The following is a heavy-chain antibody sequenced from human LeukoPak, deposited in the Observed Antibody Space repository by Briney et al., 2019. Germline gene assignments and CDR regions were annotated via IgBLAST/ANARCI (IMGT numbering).Heavy chain of an antibody. CDR1: GYTFTTFG. CDR3: ARLGSDCGGGNCY. CDR2: INTYNGNT. D-gene: IGHD2-15*01. Sequence: ASVKVSCKASGYTFTTFGITWVRQAPGQGLEWMGWINTYNGNTNYAQNLQGRVTMTTDTSTSTAYMGLRSLTSDDTAVYYCARLGSDCGGGNCYWGQGTLVTVSS. V-gene: IGHV1-18*01. J-gene: IGHJ4*02.